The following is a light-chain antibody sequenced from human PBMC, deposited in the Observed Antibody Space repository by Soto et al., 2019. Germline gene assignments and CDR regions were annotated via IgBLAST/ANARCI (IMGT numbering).Light chain of an antibody. V-gene: IGLV2-14*03. CDR3: RSYTTTTTLV. CDR2: EVS. CDR1: TNDVGGFNY. J-gene: IGLJ1*01. Sequence: QSALTQPASVSGSPGQSITISCTGTTNDVGGFNYVSWYQQLPGKAPKVVIFEVSYRPSGISNRFSGSKSGNTAYLTISGLQPEHEADYYCRSYTTTTTLVFGTGTKVTVL.